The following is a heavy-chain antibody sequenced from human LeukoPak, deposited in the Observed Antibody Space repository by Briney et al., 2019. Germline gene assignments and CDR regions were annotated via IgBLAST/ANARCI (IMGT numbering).Heavy chain of an antibody. V-gene: IGHV3-23*01. Sequence: GGSLRLSCAASGFTFSSYAMSWVRQAPGKGLEWVSVISGSGGSTDYADSVKGRLTISRDNSKNTLYLQMNSLRAEDTAVYYCAKVTTTVTDDYFDYWGQGTLVTVSS. CDR1: GFTFSSYA. CDR3: AKVTTTVTDDYFDY. CDR2: ISGSGGST. D-gene: IGHD4-17*01. J-gene: IGHJ4*02.